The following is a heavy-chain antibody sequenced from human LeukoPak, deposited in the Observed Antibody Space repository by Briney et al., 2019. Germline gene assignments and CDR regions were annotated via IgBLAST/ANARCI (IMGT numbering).Heavy chain of an antibody. CDR3: AKGYSSIWYAEY. J-gene: IGHJ4*02. V-gene: IGHV3-23*01. D-gene: IGHD6-13*01. CDR1: GFTFSSYD. Sequence: GGSLRLSCAASGFTFSSYDMSWVRQAPGKGLDWVSTISGSGSSTYYADSVKGRFTISRDNSKNTLYLQMNSLRAEDTAVYYCAKGYSSIWYAEYWGQGTLVTVSS. CDR2: ISGSGSST.